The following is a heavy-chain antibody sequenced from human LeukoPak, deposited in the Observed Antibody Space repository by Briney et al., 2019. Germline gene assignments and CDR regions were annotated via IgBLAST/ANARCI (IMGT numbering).Heavy chain of an antibody. CDR1: GYTFTGYY. J-gene: IGHJ4*02. Sequence: ASVKVSCKASGYTFTGYYMHCVRQAPGQGLEWMAWINPNSGGTNYAQKFQGRVTMTRDTSISTAYMELSRLRSDDTAVYYCATLLAIAVAGTVGDYWGQGTLVTVSS. V-gene: IGHV1-2*02. D-gene: IGHD6-19*01. CDR3: ATLLAIAVAGTVGDY. CDR2: INPNSGGT.